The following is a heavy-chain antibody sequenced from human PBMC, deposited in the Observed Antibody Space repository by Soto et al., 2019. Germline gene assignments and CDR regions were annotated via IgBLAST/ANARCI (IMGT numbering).Heavy chain of an antibody. CDR2: INPSGGST. D-gene: IGHD6-6*01. CDR3: ARDRDSSSSYRFLPPYYSYYGMDV. V-gene: IGHV1-46*01. J-gene: IGHJ6*02. CDR1: GYTFTSYY. Sequence: QVQLVQSGAEVKKPGASVKVSCKASGYTFTSYYMHWVRQAPGQGLEWMGIINPSGGSTSYAQKFQGGVSMTRDTSTSTVYMELSSLRAEDTAVYYCARDRDSSSSYRFLPPYYSYYGMDVWGQGTTVTVSS.